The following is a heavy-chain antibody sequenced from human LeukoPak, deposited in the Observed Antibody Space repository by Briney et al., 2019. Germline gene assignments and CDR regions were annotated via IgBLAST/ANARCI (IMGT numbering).Heavy chain of an antibody. V-gene: IGHV4-4*07. Sequence: SETLSLTCTVSGGSISSYYWSWIRQPAGKGLEWIGRIYTSGSTNYNPSLKSRVTMSVDTSKNQFSLKLSSVTAADTAVYYCAREAGITMVRGVIITIDYWGQGTQVTVSS. CDR1: GGSISSYY. J-gene: IGHJ4*02. CDR2: IYTSGST. D-gene: IGHD3-10*01. CDR3: AREAGITMVRGVIITIDY.